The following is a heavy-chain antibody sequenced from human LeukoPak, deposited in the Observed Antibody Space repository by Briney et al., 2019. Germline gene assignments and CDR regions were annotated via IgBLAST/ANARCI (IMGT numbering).Heavy chain of an antibody. CDR1: GFTFNIYA. Sequence: GGSLRLSCAASGFTFNIYAMSRVRQAPGKGLEWVSSITSRGDATFHADSVNDRFTISRDNSKSTLYLQMSRLRVEDTAVYYCAKDRPNYHESNGHYYRLNDDSWGQGTLVTVSS. CDR3: AKDRPNYHESNGHYYRLNDDS. D-gene: IGHD3-22*01. V-gene: IGHV3-23*01. CDR2: ITSRGDAT. J-gene: IGHJ5*01.